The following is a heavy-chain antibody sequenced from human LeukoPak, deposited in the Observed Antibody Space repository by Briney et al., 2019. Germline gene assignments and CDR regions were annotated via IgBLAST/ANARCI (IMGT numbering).Heavy chain of an antibody. J-gene: IGHJ4*02. CDR1: GYTFTGYY. CDR3: ARRPFKYYDILTGYYRSEFEY. CDR2: MNPDTGNT. Sequence: GASVKVSCKASGYTFTGYYMHWVRQAPGQGLEWMGWMNPDTGNTGYAQKFQGRVTMTRNTSISTAYMELSSLKSEDTAVYYCARRPFKYYDILTGYYRSEFEYWGQGTLVTVSS. D-gene: IGHD3-9*01. V-gene: IGHV1-8*02.